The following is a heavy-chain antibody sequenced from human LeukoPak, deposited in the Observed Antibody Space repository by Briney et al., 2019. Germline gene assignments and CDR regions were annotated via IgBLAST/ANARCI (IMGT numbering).Heavy chain of an antibody. CDR3: AGGITIFGVPTWVY. V-gene: IGHV1-69*05. CDR1: GGTFSSYA. D-gene: IGHD3-3*01. Sequence: GASVKVSCKASGGTFSSYAISWVRQAPGQRLEWMGGIIPIFGTANYAQKFQGRVTITTDESTSTAYMELSSLRSEDTAVYYCAGGITIFGVPTWVYWGQGTLVTVSS. CDR2: IIPIFGTA. J-gene: IGHJ4*02.